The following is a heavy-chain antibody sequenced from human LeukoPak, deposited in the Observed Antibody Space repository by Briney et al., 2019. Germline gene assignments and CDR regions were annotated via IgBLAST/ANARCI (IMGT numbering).Heavy chain of an antibody. Sequence: QPGGSLRLSCAASGFTVSSNYMSWVRQAPGKGLEWVSVIYSGGSTYYADSVKGRFTISRDNSKNTLYPQMNSLRAEDTAVYYCARALGYCSSTSCYVYFDYWGQGTLVTISS. D-gene: IGHD2-2*01. CDR2: IYSGGST. V-gene: IGHV3-66*01. CDR1: GFTVSSNY. J-gene: IGHJ4*02. CDR3: ARALGYCSSTSCYVYFDY.